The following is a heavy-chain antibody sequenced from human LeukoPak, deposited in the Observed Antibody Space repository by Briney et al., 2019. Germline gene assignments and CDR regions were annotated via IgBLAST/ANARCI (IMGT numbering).Heavy chain of an antibody. D-gene: IGHD2-15*01. CDR3: ARYCSGGSCSDY. CDR1: GFTFSTYW. CDR2: INQDGGEK. J-gene: IGHJ4*02. V-gene: IGHV3-7*03. Sequence: GGSLRLSCATSGFTFSTYWMSWVRQAPGKGLEWVANINQDGGEKYYVDSVKGRFTISRDNAKNSLYLQMNSLRAEDTAVYYCARYCSGGSCSDYWGQGTLVTVSS.